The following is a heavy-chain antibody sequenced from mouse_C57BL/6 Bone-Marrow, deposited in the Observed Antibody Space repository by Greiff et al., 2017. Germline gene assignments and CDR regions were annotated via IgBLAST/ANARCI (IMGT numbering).Heavy chain of an antibody. Sequence: QVQLKESGPGLVAPSQSLSITCTVSGFSLTSYAISWVRQPPGKGLEWLGVIWTGGGPNYNSALKSRLSISKDNSKSQVFLKMNSLQTDDTARYYCARPDYDGVAMDYWGQVTSVTVSS. CDR3: ARPDYDGVAMDY. D-gene: IGHD2-4*01. J-gene: IGHJ4*01. CDR1: GFSLTSYA. V-gene: IGHV2-9-1*01. CDR2: IWTGGGP.